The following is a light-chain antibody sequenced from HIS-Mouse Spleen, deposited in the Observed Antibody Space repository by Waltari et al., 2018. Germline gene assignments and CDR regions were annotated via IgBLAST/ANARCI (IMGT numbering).Light chain of an antibody. CDR2: DVR. CDR3: SSYTSSSFNVV. V-gene: IGLV2-14*03. Sequence: QSALTQPASVSGSPGQSITISCTGTSSDVGGYNYVSWYQQHPGQAPKLMIYDVRNRPSGVSNRFSGSKSGNTASLTISGLQAEDEADYYCSSYTSSSFNVVFGGGTKLTVL. J-gene: IGLJ2*01. CDR1: SSDVGGYNY.